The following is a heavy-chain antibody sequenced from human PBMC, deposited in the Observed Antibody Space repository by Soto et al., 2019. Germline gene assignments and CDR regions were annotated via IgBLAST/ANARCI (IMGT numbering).Heavy chain of an antibody. V-gene: IGHV3-23*01. CDR1: GFTFSTYA. Sequence: GGSLRLSCAASGFTFSTYAMSWVRQAPGKGLEWVSTISGSGSTYYADSVKGRFTISRDNSKNTLYLQMNSLRGEDTAVYYCAKDIVIVPASSPIGYFDYWGQGTLVTVSS. D-gene: IGHD2-2*01. J-gene: IGHJ4*02. CDR3: AKDIVIVPASSPIGYFDY. CDR2: ISGSGST.